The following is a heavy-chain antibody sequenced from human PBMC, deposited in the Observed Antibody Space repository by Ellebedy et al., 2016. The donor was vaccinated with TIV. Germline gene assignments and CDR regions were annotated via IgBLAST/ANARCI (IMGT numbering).Heavy chain of an antibody. D-gene: IGHD5-18*01. CDR2: ISSSSSYI. V-gene: IGHV3-21*01. J-gene: IGHJ6*02. CDR3: AKDKGYSYALGPYYYYGMDV. Sequence: GESLKISCAASGFTFSSYSMNWVRQAPGKGLEWVSSISSSSSYIYYADSVKGRFTISRDNAKNSLYLQMNSLRAEDTAVYYCAKDKGYSYALGPYYYYGMDVWGQGTTVTVSS. CDR1: GFTFSSYS.